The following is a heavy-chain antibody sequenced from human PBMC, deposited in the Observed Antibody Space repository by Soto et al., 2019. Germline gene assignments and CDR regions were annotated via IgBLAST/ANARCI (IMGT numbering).Heavy chain of an antibody. Sequence: GGSLRLSCAASGFTFSDYYMSWIRQAPGKGLEWVSYISSGHSTIYYADSVKGRFTISRDNAKNSLYLQMNSLRAEDTAVYYCARGSSSSVWIDPWGQGTRVTVSS. V-gene: IGHV3-11*01. CDR2: ISSGHSTI. J-gene: IGHJ5*02. D-gene: IGHD6-6*01. CDR3: ARGSSSSVWIDP. CDR1: GFTFSDYY.